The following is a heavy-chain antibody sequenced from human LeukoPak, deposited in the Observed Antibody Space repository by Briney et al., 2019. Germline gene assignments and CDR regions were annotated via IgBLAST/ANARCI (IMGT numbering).Heavy chain of an antibody. V-gene: IGHV3-73*01. CDR3: RAAADLNDY. Sequence: GGSLKLSCAASGFTFSGSAMHWVRQASGKGLEWLGRIRSKADSYTTAYAASVKGRFIVSRDDSKNTAYLQTNSLKTEDTAVYYCRAAADLNDYWGQGTLVTVSS. CDR1: GFTFSGSA. CDR2: IRSKADSYTT. J-gene: IGHJ4*02. D-gene: IGHD6-13*01.